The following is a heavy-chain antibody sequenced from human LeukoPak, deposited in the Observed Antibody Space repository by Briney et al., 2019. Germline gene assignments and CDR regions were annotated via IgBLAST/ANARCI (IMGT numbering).Heavy chain of an antibody. CDR1: GYTFTSYG. J-gene: IGHJ6*03. CDR2: ISAYNGNT. V-gene: IGHV1-18*01. CDR3: ARDETHASPYYYYYMDV. D-gene: IGHD3-16*01. Sequence: ASVKVSCKASGYTFTSYGISWVRQAPGQGLEWMGWISAYNGNTNYAQKLQGRVTMTTDTSTSTAYMELRSLRSDDTAVYYCARDETHASPYYYYYMDVWGKGTTVTISS.